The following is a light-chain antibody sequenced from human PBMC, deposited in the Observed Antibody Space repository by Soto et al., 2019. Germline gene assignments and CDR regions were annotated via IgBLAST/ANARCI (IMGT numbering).Light chain of an antibody. V-gene: IGKV1-5*01. CDR3: QQYNNWPPKIT. Sequence: DIQMTQSPSTLSASVGYRVIITCRAIQSISSWLAWYQQKPGKAPNLLIYDASSLESGVPSRFSGSGSGTEFTLTISSLQSEDFAVYYCQQYNNWPPKITFGQGTRLEIK. CDR1: QSISSW. J-gene: IGKJ5*01. CDR2: DAS.